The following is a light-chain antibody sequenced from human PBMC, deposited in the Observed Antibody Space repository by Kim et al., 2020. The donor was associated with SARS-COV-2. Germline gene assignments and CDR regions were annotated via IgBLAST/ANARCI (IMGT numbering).Light chain of an antibody. CDR1: QSLTTSH. CDR2: GAS. V-gene: IGKV3-20*01. CDR3: QQYERSRT. Sequence: RERATRSGRATQSLTTSHLARYRQKPGQASRLIISGASSRATGIPDRFSGSGSGTDFTLTGSRLEPEDFAVDYCQQYERSRTFGQGTKLEI. J-gene: IGKJ1*01.